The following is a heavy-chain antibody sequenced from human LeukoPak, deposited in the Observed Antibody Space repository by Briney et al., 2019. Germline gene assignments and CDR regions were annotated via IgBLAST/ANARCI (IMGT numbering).Heavy chain of an antibody. D-gene: IGHD1-14*01. J-gene: IGHJ4*02. V-gene: IGHV3-74*03. Sequence: PGGSLRLSCAASGFTFSNNWMHWVRQAPGKGLVWVSRIKTDGSSTTYAGSVKGRFTISRDNAKNTLYLQMNSLRAEDTAVYYCYTSAGYWGQGTLVTVSS. CDR1: GFTFSNNW. CDR3: YTSAGY. CDR2: IKTDGSST.